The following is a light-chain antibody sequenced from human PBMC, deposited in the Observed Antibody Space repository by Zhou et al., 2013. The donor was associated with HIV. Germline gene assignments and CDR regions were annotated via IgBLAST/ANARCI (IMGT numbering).Light chain of an antibody. CDR1: QSISSTY. Sequence: EIVMTQSPATLSLSPGERATLSCRASQSISSTYLAWYQQKPGQAPRLLIYGASTRATGIPDRFSGSGSETVFTLTISRLEPEDSAVYYCQQYDSSLWTFGQGTKVEIK. CDR3: QQYDSSLWT. CDR2: GAS. J-gene: IGKJ1*01. V-gene: IGKV3-20*01.